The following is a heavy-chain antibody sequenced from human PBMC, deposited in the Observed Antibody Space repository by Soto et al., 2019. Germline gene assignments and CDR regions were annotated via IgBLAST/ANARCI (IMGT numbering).Heavy chain of an antibody. D-gene: IGHD1-1*01. CDR1: GGTSSSYA. CDR3: ARGGTGYYYGMDV. Sequence: SVKVSCKASGGTSSSYAINWVRQAPGQGLEWMGGIIPIFGTRYAQKFQGRVTITADESMSTAYMELSSLRSEDTAVYYCARGGTGYYYGMDVWGQGTTVTVSS. V-gene: IGHV1-69*13. J-gene: IGHJ6*02. CDR2: IIPIFGT.